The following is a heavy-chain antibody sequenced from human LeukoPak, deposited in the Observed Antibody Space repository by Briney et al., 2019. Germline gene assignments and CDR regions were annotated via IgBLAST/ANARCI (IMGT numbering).Heavy chain of an antibody. CDR1: GGSISSYY. CDR2: IYYSGST. CDR3: ARVAGGSFPPAADY. V-gene: IGHV4-59*01. J-gene: IGHJ4*02. D-gene: IGHD1-26*01. Sequence: SESLSLTCTVSGGSISSYYWSWIRQPPGKGLEWIGYIYYSGSTNYNPSLKSRVTISVDTSKNQFSLKLSSVTAADTAVYYCARVAGGSFPPAADYWGQGTLVAVSS.